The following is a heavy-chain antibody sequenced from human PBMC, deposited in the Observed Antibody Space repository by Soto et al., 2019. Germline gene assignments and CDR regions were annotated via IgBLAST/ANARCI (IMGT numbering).Heavy chain of an antibody. D-gene: IGHD3-10*01. CDR2: INPSGGST. Sequence: ASVKVSCKASGYTFTSYYMHWVRQAPGQGLEWMGIINPSGGSTSYAQKFQGRVTMTRDTSTSTVYMELSSLRSEDTAVYYCARSTSVWFGEFPFDYWGQGTLVTVSS. CDR3: ARSTSVWFGEFPFDY. CDR1: GYTFTSYY. J-gene: IGHJ4*02. V-gene: IGHV1-46*03.